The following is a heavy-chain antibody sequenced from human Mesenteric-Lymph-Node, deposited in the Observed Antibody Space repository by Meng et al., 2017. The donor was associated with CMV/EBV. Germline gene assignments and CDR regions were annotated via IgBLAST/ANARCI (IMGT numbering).Heavy chain of an antibody. Sequence: NTFTDYYVHWVQQAPGKGLEWMGLVDPEDGETIYTEKFQGRITMTADTSTDRAYMELRSLRSEDTAVYYCATIHKSHLRGYSWFDPWGQGTLVTVSS. D-gene: IGHD2-21*01. CDR1: NTFTDYY. J-gene: IGHJ5*02. CDR2: VDPEDGET. V-gene: IGHV1-69-2*01. CDR3: ATIHKSHLRGYSWFDP.